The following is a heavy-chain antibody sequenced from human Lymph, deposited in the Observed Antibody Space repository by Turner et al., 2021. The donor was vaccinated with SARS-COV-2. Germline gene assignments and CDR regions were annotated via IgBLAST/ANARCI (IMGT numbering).Heavy chain of an antibody. V-gene: IGHV4-59*01. J-gene: IGHJ5*02. CDR1: GGSMNNNY. CDR3: ARQTVNNWVDP. D-gene: IGHD2-21*02. Sequence: QVQLQESGPRLVKPLETLSLTCTVSGGSMNNNYWSWIRQPPGKRLEWIGFIFYGGSTNYNPTLKSQVTISVDTSENQFSLKLTSVTAADAAIYYCARQTVNNWVDPWGQGTLVTVSS. CDR2: IFYGGST.